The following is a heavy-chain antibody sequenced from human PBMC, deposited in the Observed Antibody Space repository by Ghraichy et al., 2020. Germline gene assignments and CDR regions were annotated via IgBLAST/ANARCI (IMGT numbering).Heavy chain of an antibody. CDR2: ISSSSSTI. D-gene: IGHD5-24*01. Sequence: GGSLRLSCAASGFTFSSYSMNWVRQAPGKGLEWVSYISSSSSTIYYADSVKGRFTISRDNAKNSLYLQMNSLRDEDTAVYYCARDLGRRWLPNRYFDYWGQGTLVTVSS. CDR1: GFTFSSYS. V-gene: IGHV3-48*02. CDR3: ARDLGRRWLPNRYFDY. J-gene: IGHJ4*02.